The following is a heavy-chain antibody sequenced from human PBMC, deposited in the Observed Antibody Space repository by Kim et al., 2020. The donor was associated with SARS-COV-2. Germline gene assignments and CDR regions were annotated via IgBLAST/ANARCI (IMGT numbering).Heavy chain of an antibody. V-gene: IGHV1-2*06. CDR3: AKDFAERMGEWWFDP. CDR1: GYTFTGYY. CDR2: INPNSGGT. Sequence: ASVKVSCKASGYTFTGYYMHWVRQAPGQGLEWMGRINPNSGGTNYAQKFQGRVTMTRDTSISTAYMELSRLRSDDTAVYYCAKDFAERMGEWWFDPWGQGTLVTVSS. D-gene: IGHD3-16*01. J-gene: IGHJ5*02.